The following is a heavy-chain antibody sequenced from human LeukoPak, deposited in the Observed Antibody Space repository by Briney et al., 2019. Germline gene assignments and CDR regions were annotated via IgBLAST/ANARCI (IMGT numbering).Heavy chain of an antibody. CDR1: GGSISSYY. D-gene: IGHD2-21*02. V-gene: IGHV4-4*07. Sequence: SETLSLTCTASGGSISSYYWSWIRQPAGKGLEWIGRIYTSGTNNYNPSLKSRVTMSVDTSKNQFSLRLSSVTAADTAVYYCARVQGVTETLYYFDYWGQGTLVTVSS. CDR2: IYTSGTN. CDR3: ARVQGVTETLYYFDY. J-gene: IGHJ4*02.